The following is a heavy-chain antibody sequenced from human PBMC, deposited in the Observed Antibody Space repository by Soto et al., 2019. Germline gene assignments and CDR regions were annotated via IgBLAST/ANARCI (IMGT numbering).Heavy chain of an antibody. D-gene: IGHD3-10*01. CDR2: IYYSGSI. CDR3: ARKSEYTRYFYGWFDP. J-gene: IGHJ5*02. Sequence: SETLSLTCTVSGGSINSRGYYWTWIRQHPGKGLEWIGNIYYSGSIHFNPSLKSRLTMLVDTSENQFSLKLTSVTAADTAVYYCARKSEYTRYFYGWFDPWGQGTLVTVSS. CDR1: GGSINSRGYY. V-gene: IGHV4-31*03.